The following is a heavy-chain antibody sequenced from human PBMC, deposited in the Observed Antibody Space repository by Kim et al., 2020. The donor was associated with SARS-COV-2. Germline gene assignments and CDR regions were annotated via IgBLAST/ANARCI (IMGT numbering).Heavy chain of an antibody. CDR1: GFTFSSYS. Sequence: GGSLRLSCAASGFTFSSYSMNWVRQAPGKGLEWVSYISSSSSTIYYADSVKGRFTISRDNAKNSLYLQMNSLRDEDTAVYYCARDRYCSSTSCYEFYYYYGMDVWGQGTTVTVSS. CDR3: ARDRYCSSTSCYEFYYYYGMDV. V-gene: IGHV3-48*02. CDR2: ISSSSSTI. J-gene: IGHJ6*02. D-gene: IGHD2-2*01.